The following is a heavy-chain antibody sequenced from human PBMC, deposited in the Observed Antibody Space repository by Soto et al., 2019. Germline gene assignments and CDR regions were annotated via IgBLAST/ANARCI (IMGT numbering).Heavy chain of an antibody. CDR2: IYYNGNT. D-gene: IGHD5-18*01. Sequence: SETLSLTCTVSCGSISSYYWTWIRQPPGERLEWIGYIYYNGNTNYNSSLKSRVTISIDTSKNQFSLKLNSVTAADTAVYFCARLAYTSGFTFDYWGRGTLVTVS. J-gene: IGHJ4*02. CDR3: ARLAYTSGFTFDY. CDR1: CGSISSYY. V-gene: IGHV4-59*01.